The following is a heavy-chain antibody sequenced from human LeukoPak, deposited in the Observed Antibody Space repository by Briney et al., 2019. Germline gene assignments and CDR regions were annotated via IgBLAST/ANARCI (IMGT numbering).Heavy chain of an antibody. CDR3: ASGPPFLKYFEY. J-gene: IGHJ4*02. CDR1: GFTFSTYV. V-gene: IGHV3-23*01. D-gene: IGHD3-3*01. CDR2: ISVGAEYI. Sequence: GGSLRLSCAASGFTFSTYVMNWFRQAPGKRLEWVSTISVGAEYIFYADSVKGWFTISRDDSNNALYLQMHSLRAEDTALYYCASGPPFLKYFEYWGQGTLVTVSS.